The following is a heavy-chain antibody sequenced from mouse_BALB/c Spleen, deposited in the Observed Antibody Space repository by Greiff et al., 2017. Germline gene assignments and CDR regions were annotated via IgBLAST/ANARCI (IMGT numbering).Heavy chain of an antibody. CDR3: AKQEGGNYVGFAY. D-gene: IGHD2-1*01. CDR1: GFPLTDYG. V-gene: IGHV2-6-5*01. Sequence: QVQLQQSGPGLVAPSQSLSITCTVSGFPLTDYGVSWIRQPPGKGLEWLGVIWGGGSTYYNSALKSRLSISKDNSKSQVFLKMNSLQTDDTAMYYCAKQEGGNYVGFAYWGQGTLVTVSA. J-gene: IGHJ3*01. CDR2: IWGGGST.